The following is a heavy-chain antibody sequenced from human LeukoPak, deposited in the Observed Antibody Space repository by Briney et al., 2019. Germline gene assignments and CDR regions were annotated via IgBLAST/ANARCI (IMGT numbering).Heavy chain of an antibody. CDR1: GFTFSSYA. CDR3: ASSYSSSWYAWFDP. Sequence: GGSLRLSCAASGFTFSSYAMRWVRQAPGKGLEWVSAISGSGGSTYYADSVKGRFTISRDNSKNTLYLQMNSLRAEDTAVYYCASSYSSSWYAWFDPWGQGTLVTVSS. J-gene: IGHJ5*02. V-gene: IGHV3-23*01. CDR2: ISGSGGST. D-gene: IGHD6-13*01.